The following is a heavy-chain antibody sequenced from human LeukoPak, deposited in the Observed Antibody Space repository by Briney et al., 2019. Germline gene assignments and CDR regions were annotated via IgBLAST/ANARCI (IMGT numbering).Heavy chain of an antibody. CDR3: ARHGIYYGLGSSYGLPNWFDP. Sequence: PSETLSLTCSVSGGSISNYYWNWIRQTPGKGLEWIGSIYYSGSTYYNPSLKRRVTMSVDTSKNQFSLKLSSVTAADTAVYYCARHGIYYGLGSSYGLPNWFDPWGQGTLVTVSS. V-gene: IGHV4-59*04. CDR1: GGSISNYY. CDR2: IYYSGST. D-gene: IGHD3-10*01. J-gene: IGHJ5*02.